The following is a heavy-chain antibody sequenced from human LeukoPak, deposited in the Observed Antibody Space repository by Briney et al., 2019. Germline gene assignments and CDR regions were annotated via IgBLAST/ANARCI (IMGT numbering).Heavy chain of an antibody. CDR1: GGSISSYY. D-gene: IGHD3-3*01. V-gene: IGHV4-59*01. J-gene: IGHJ4*02. CDR3: ARGGYDFWSGYQHDY. Sequence: SETLSLTCTVSGGSISSYYWSWIRQPPGKGLEWIGYIYYSGSTNYNPSLKSRVTISVDTSKNQFSLKLSSVTAADTAVYYCARGGYDFWSGYQHDYWGQGTLVTVSS. CDR2: IYYSGST.